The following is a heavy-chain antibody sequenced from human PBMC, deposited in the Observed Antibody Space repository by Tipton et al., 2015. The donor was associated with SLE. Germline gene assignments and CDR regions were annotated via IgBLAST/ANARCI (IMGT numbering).Heavy chain of an antibody. D-gene: IGHD1-1*01. CDR3: ARAGANWDFDY. Sequence: TLSLTCTVSGGSISSSSYYWGWIRQPPGKGLEWIGSIYYSGGTYYNPSLKSRVTISVDTSKNQFSLKLSSVTAADTAVYYCARAGANWDFDYWGQGTLVTVSS. CDR2: IYYSGGT. CDR1: GGSISSSSYY. J-gene: IGHJ4*02. V-gene: IGHV4-39*07.